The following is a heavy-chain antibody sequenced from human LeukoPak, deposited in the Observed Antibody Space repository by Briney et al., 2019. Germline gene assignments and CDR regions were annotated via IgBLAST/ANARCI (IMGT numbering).Heavy chain of an antibody. Sequence: GGSLRLSCAASGFTFSSYWMSWVRQAPGKGLEWVANIKQDGSEKYYVGSVKGRFTISRDNAKNSLYLQMNSLRAEDTAVYYCARVEDYDILTGFDYWGQGTLVSVTS. CDR2: IKQDGSEK. CDR1: GFTFSSYW. J-gene: IGHJ4*02. V-gene: IGHV3-7*01. CDR3: ARVEDYDILTGFDY. D-gene: IGHD3-9*01.